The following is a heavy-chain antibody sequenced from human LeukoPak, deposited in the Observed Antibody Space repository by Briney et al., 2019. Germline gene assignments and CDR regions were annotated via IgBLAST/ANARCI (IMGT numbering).Heavy chain of an antibody. D-gene: IGHD5-12*01. CDR1: GGSFSGYY. J-gene: IGHJ4*02. V-gene: IGHV4-34*01. Sequence: SETLSLTCAVYGGSFSGYYWSWIRQPPGKGLEWIGEINHSGSTNYNPSLKSRVTISVDTSKNQFSLKLSSVTAADTAVYYCARGFGTQGYELGYYFDYWGREPWSPSPQ. CDR2: INHSGST. CDR3: ARGFGTQGYELGYYFDY.